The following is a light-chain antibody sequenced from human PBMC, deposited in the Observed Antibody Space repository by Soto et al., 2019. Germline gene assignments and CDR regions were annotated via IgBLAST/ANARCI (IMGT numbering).Light chain of an antibody. CDR2: GAS. Sequence: EIVLTQSPGTLSLSPGERATLSCRASQCVSSSSLAWYQQKPGQAPRLLIYGASSRATGIPDRFSGSGSGTDFTLTISSLEPEDFAVYYCQQYGSSPYTFGQGTKLEIK. CDR3: QQYGSSPYT. J-gene: IGKJ2*01. CDR1: QCVSSSS. V-gene: IGKV3-20*01.